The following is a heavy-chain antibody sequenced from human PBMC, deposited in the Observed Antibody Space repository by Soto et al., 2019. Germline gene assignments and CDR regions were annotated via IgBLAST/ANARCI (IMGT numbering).Heavy chain of an antibody. CDR1: GFTFNIYA. CDR2: IRGSGGST. CDR3: AKGFDAYNPRAFDI. D-gene: IGHD3-10*01. V-gene: IGHV3-23*01. J-gene: IGHJ3*02. Sequence: GGSLRLSCAASGFTFNIYAMSWVRQAPGKGLEWVSDIRGSGGSTYYADSVKGRFTISRDNSKNTLYLQMNSLRAEDTGVYYCAKGFDAYNPRAFDIWGQGTMVTVSS.